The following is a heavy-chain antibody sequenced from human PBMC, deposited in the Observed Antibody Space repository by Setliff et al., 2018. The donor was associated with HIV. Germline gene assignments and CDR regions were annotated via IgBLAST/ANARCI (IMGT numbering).Heavy chain of an antibody. V-gene: IGHV4-38-2*01. CDR3: ARGRHYSSSAPFAIDF. Sequence: SETLSLTCAVSAYSINSGYYWSWIRQPPGKGLEWIGSIYHSGSIYYNPSLKSRVTISVDTSKNQFSLKLSSVTAADTAVYYCARGRHYSSSAPFAIDFWGQGMLVTVSS. CDR1: AYSINSGYY. CDR2: IYHSGSI. J-gene: IGHJ4*02. D-gene: IGHD6-6*01.